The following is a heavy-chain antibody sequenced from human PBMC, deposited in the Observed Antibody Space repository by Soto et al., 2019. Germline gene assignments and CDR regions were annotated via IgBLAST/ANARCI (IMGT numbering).Heavy chain of an antibody. CDR1: GGSFSGYY. CDR3: ARRRGYSYGYGPPDH. Sequence: SETLSLTCAVYGGSFSGYYWSWIRQPPGKGLEWIGEINHSGSTNYNPSLKSRVTISVDTSKNQFSLKLSSVTAADTAVYYCARRRGYSYGYGPPDHWGQGTLVTVSS. CDR2: INHSGST. D-gene: IGHD5-18*01. J-gene: IGHJ4*02. V-gene: IGHV4-34*01.